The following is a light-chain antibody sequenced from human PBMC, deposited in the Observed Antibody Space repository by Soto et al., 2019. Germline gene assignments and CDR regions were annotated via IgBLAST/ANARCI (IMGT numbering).Light chain of an antibody. CDR3: QQSYTSPAFT. Sequence: GDRVSITCLASQSIGNFLNWYQQKPGKVPKLLIYAASNLHSGVPSRFSGSGSGTEFTLTISSLQLEDFAAYYCQQSYTSPAFTFGPGTRVNAK. J-gene: IGKJ3*01. CDR1: QSIGNF. V-gene: IGKV1-39*01. CDR2: AAS.